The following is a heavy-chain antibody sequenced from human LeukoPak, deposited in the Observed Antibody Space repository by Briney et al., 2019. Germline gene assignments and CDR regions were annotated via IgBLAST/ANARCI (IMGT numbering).Heavy chain of an antibody. Sequence: GGSLRLSCAASGFTFSSYGMHWVRQAPGKGLEWVAVISYDGSNKYYADSVEGRFTISRDNSKNTLYLQMNSLRAEDTAVYYCAKGQIGYYYDSSGYYLSGFDYWGQGTLVTVSS. CDR1: GFTFSSYG. CDR2: ISYDGSNK. V-gene: IGHV3-30*18. D-gene: IGHD3-22*01. J-gene: IGHJ4*02. CDR3: AKGQIGYYYDSSGYYLSGFDY.